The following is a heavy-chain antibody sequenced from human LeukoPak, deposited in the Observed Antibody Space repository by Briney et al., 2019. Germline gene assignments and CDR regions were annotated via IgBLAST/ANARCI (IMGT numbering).Heavy chain of an antibody. CDR1: GFTFSSYA. CDR2: INHSGST. D-gene: IGHD3-16*01. V-gene: IGHV4-34*01. J-gene: IGHJ3*01. CDR3: ARDAFL. Sequence: PGGSLRLSCAASGFTFSSYAMSWVRQAPGKGLEWIGEINHSGSTNYNPSLKSRVTISVDTSKNQFSLKLSSVTAADTAVYYCARDAFLWGQGTMVTVSS.